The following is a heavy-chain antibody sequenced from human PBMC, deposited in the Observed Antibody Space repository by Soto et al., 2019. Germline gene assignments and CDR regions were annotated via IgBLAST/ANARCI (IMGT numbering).Heavy chain of an antibody. D-gene: IGHD2-8*02. V-gene: IGHV4-34*01. Sequence: QVQLQQWGAGLLKPSETLSLTCAVYGGSFSGYYWTWIRQPPGKGLEWIGEIKHSGSTNYNPSLKSRVTISVDTSKNQFSLTLTSVPAADTAVYYCARDKITGLFDYWGQGTLVTVSP. CDR1: GGSFSGYY. CDR3: ARDKITGLFDY. J-gene: IGHJ4*02. CDR2: IKHSGST.